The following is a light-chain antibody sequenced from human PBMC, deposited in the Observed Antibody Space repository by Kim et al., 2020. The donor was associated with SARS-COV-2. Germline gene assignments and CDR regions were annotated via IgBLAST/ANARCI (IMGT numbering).Light chain of an antibody. J-gene: IGLJ3*02. CDR2: GNY. Sequence: SSELTQDPAVSVALGQTVRLTCQGDSLRNYYATWYQQRPGQAPVLVLYGNYNRPSGIPDRFSGSASGNTASLTITGAQAEDEADYYCNSRDSSGDHVVFGGGTKLTVL. CDR1: SLRNYY. V-gene: IGLV3-19*01. CDR3: NSRDSSGDHVV.